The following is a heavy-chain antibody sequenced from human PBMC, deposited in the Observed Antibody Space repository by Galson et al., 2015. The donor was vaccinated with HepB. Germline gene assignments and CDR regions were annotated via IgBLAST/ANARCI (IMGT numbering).Heavy chain of an antibody. Sequence: SETLSLTCTVSGGSISSYYWSWIRQPPGKGLEWIGYIYYSGSTNYNPSLKSRVTISVDTSKNQFSLKLSSVTAADTAVYYCAREQGIPGGSGSMGFGDWGQGTLVTVSS. J-gene: IGHJ4*02. CDR3: AREQGIPGGSGSMGFGD. V-gene: IGHV4-59*01. CDR2: IYYSGST. D-gene: IGHD3-10*01. CDR1: GGSISSYY.